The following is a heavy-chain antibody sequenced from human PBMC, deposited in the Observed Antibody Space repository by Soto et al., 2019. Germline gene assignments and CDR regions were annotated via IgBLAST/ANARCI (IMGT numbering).Heavy chain of an antibody. D-gene: IGHD3-3*01. CDR3: ARESAFFGVIGY. CDR1: GDAVTNGAYY. Sequence: SDTLSLTCTVSGDAVTNGAYYWTWIRQSPGKRLEYIAFFYYSGSTNYNPSLKSRVSISVDTSKNQFSLKLTSVTAADTAVYYGARESAFFGVIGYWGQGTQGNGS. J-gene: IGHJ4*02. V-gene: IGHV4-61*08. CDR2: FYYSGST.